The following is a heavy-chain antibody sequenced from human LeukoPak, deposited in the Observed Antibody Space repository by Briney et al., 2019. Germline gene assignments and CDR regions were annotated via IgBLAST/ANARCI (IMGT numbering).Heavy chain of an antibody. CDR2: IYYSGST. CDR3: ARGRRVVVPAASGVWFDP. V-gene: IGHV4-59*12. J-gene: IGHJ5*02. CDR1: GGSISSYY. D-gene: IGHD2-2*01. Sequence: SETLSLTCTVSGGSISSYYWSWIRQPPGKGLEWIGYIYYSGSTNYNPSLKSRVTISVDTSKNQFSLKLSSVTAADTAVYYCARGRRVVVPAASGVWFDPWGQGTLVTVSS.